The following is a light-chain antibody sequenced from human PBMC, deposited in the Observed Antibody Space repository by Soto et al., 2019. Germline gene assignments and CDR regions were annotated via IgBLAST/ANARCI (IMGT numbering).Light chain of an antibody. CDR3: SSYSGTNYHYV. Sequence: QSVRTQAPSASGSFGQSVTISCTGTSSDVGGYNYVSWYQQHPGKAPKLMIYEVSERPSGVPDRFSGSKSGNTASLTVSGLQADDEADYYCSSYSGTNYHYVFGTGTKVTVL. CDR1: SSDVGGYNY. CDR2: EVS. V-gene: IGLV2-8*01. J-gene: IGLJ1*01.